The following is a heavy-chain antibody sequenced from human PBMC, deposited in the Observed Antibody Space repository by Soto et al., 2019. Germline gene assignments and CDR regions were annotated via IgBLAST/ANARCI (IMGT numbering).Heavy chain of an antibody. V-gene: IGHV4-31*03. D-gene: IGHD4-17*01. CDR3: ARLFGDYVGWFDP. Sequence: QVQLQESGPGLVKPSQTLSLTCTVSGGSITSGPYYWSWIRQHPGKGLEWIGYIDYTGSTYSNPSLESRITMSVDTSKNQFSLKLRSVTAADTAVYYCARLFGDYVGWFDPWGQGTLVTVSS. CDR2: IDYTGST. J-gene: IGHJ5*02. CDR1: GGSITSGPYY.